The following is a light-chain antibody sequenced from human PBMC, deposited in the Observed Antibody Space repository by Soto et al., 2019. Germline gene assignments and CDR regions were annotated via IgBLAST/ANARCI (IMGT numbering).Light chain of an antibody. V-gene: IGLV2-23*02. Sequence: QSALTQPASVSGSPGQSITFSCTGTSSDVGNSNLVSWYQQHPGKAPKLLIYEVSKRPSGVSNRFSGSKSGNTASLTISGLQAEDEVDYYCCSYAGSSTHVFGTGTKVTVL. CDR2: EVS. CDR3: CSYAGSSTHV. CDR1: SSDVGNSNL. J-gene: IGLJ1*01.